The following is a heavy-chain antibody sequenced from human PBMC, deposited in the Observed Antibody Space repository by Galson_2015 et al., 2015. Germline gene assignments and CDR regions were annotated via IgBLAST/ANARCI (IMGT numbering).Heavy chain of an antibody. CDR1: GYTFTSYG. V-gene: IGHV1-18*01. CDR3: ARVVGYCSSTSCYYWGDETFDI. CDR2: ISAYNGNT. J-gene: IGHJ3*02. D-gene: IGHD2-2*01. Sequence: SVKVSCKASGYTFTSYGISWVRQAPGQGLEWMGWISAYNGNTNYAQKLQGRVTMTTDTSTSTAYMELRSLRSDDTAVYYCARVVGYCSSTSCYYWGDETFDIWGQGTMVTVSS.